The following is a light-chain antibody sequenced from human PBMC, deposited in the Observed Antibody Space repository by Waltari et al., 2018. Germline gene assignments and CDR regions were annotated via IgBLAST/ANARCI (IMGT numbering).Light chain of an antibody. V-gene: IGKV1-39*01. CDR1: QSISSY. CDR2: AAS. Sequence: DIQMTQSPSSLSASVGDRVTITCRASQSISSYLNWYQQKPGKAPKVRIYAASSVQSGVPSRFSGSGSETDFTLTISSLQPEDFATYYCQQSYSTPYTFGQGTKLEIK. J-gene: IGKJ2*01. CDR3: QQSYSTPYT.